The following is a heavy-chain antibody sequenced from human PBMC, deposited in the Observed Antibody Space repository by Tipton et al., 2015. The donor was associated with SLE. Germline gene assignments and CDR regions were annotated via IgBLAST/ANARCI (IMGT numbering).Heavy chain of an antibody. Sequence: LRLSCTVSGGSISSSSYCWGWIRQPPGKGLEWIGEINHSGSTNYNPSLKSRVTISVDTSKNQFSLKLSSVTAADTAVYYCWRRGMDVWGQGTTVTVSS. V-gene: IGHV4-39*07. CDR2: INHSGST. CDR3: WRRGMDV. J-gene: IGHJ6*02. CDR1: GGSISSSSYC.